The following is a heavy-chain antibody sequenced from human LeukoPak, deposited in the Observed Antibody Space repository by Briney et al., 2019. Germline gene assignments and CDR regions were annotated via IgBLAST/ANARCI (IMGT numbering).Heavy chain of an antibody. J-gene: IGHJ6*02. CDR1: GFTFSSYG. V-gene: IGHV3-30*18. Sequence: GGSLRLSCAASGFTFSSYGMHWVRQAPGKGLEWVAVISYDGSNKYYADSVKGRFTISRDNSKNTLYLQMNSLRAEDTAVYYCAKGIEGIAHGMDVWGQGTTVTVS. CDR2: ISYDGSNK. D-gene: IGHD6-13*01. CDR3: AKGIEGIAHGMDV.